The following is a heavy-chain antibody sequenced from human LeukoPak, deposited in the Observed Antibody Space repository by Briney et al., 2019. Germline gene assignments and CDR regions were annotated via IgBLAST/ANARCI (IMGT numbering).Heavy chain of an antibody. Sequence: PSETLSLSCTVSGGSISSSSYYWGWIRQPPGKGLEWIGSMYYSGSTYYNPSLKSRVTISVDTSKNQFSLKLSSVTAADTAVYYCARLGEGFDYWGQGTLVTVSS. CDR3: ARLGEGFDY. V-gene: IGHV4-39*01. CDR1: GGSISSSSYY. D-gene: IGHD3-10*01. J-gene: IGHJ4*02. CDR2: MYYSGST.